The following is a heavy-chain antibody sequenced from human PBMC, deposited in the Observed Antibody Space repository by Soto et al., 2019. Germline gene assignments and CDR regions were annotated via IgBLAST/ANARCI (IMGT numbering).Heavy chain of an antibody. CDR3: VSWVSPHFDY. V-gene: IGHV3-23*01. CDR1: GLTFRNHA. CDR2: IAPIGYST. D-gene: IGHD2-8*01. Sequence: EVQLLESGGGLVQPGGSLRLSCAVSGLTFRNHALSWVRQAPGKGLDWVSTIAPIGYSTHYAGSVEGRFTISRDDSKSTLDLQMNSLRADDTAVYYCVSWVSPHFDYWGQGTLVSVSS. J-gene: IGHJ4*02.